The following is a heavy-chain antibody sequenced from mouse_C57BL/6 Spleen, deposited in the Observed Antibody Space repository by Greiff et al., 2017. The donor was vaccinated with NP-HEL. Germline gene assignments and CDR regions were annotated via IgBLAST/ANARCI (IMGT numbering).Heavy chain of an antibody. CDR2: IDPETGGT. CDR1: GYTFTDYE. Sequence: QVQLKQSGAELVRPGASVTLSCKASGYTFTDYEMHWVKQTPVHGLEWIGAIDPETGGTAYNQKFKGKAILTADKSSSKAYMELRSLTSEDSAVYYCTRKTVPHYFDYWGQGTTLTVSS. V-gene: IGHV1-15*01. J-gene: IGHJ2*01. CDR3: TRKTVPHYFDY.